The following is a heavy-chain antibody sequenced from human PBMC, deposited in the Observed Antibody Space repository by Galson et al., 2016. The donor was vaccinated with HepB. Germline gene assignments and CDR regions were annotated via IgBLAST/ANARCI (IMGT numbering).Heavy chain of an antibody. CDR3: AKDRELQYFDWSMPWY. J-gene: IGHJ4*02. V-gene: IGHV3-30*18. CDR2: TSFDETNK. Sequence: SLRLSCAASGFIFRRTGMHWVRQAPGKGLEWVAGTSFDETNKHYADSVKGRFTISRDNSKNTLYLQMNSLPSEDTAVYYCAKDRELQYFDWSMPWYWGQGTLVTVSS. CDR1: GFIFRRTG. D-gene: IGHD3-9*01.